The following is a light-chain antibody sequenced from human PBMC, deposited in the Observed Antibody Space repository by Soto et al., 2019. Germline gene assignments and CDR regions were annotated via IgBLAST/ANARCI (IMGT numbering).Light chain of an antibody. J-gene: IGLJ1*01. V-gene: IGLV2-14*01. CDR1: SSDVGAYNY. CDR2: EVS. Sequence: QSALTQPASVSGSPGQSITISCTGTSSDVGAYNYVSWYQQHPGKAPKLMISEVSNRPSGVSNRFSGSKSGNTASLTISGLQAADEADYYCSSYRSGGTFGFGSGTKVTVL. CDR3: SSYRSGGTFG.